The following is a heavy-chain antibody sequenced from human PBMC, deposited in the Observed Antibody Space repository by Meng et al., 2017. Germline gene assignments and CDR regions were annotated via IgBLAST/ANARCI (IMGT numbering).Heavy chain of an antibody. J-gene: IGHJ5*02. CDR1: GASIGSSSSS. CDR2: IYYSGST. D-gene: IGHD4-17*01. V-gene: IGHV4-39*07. Sequence: QRQLLESGPGLVKPSETLSPTCTVSGASIGSSSSSWGWIRQPPGKGLEWIGSIYYSGSTYYNPSLKSRVTISVDTSKNQFSLKLSSVTAADTAVYYCARGHNDYGDYPNWFDPWGQGTLVTVSS. CDR3: ARGHNDYGDYPNWFDP.